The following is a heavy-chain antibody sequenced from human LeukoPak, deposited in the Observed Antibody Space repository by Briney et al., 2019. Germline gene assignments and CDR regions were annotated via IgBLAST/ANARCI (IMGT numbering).Heavy chain of an antibody. V-gene: IGHV3-33*01. Sequence: GGSLRLSRAASGFTFSSYGMHWVRQAPGKGLEWVAVIWYDGSNKYYADSVKGRFTISRDNSKNTLYLQMNSLRAEDTAVYYCARVRGDEQWELLDGYWGQGTLVTVSS. D-gene: IGHD1-26*01. CDR2: IWYDGSNK. J-gene: IGHJ4*02. CDR1: GFTFSSYG. CDR3: ARVRGDEQWELLDGY.